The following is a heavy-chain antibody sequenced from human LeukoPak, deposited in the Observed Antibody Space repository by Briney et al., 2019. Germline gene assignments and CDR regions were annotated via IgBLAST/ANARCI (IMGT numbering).Heavy chain of an antibody. CDR2: INHSGST. D-gene: IGHD3-22*01. Sequence: SETLSLTCAVYGGSFSGYYWSWIRQPPGEGLEWIGEINHSGSTNYNPSLKSRVTISVDTSKNQFSLKLSSVTAADTAVYYCARGRYYDSSGKYYFDYWGQGTLVTVSS. CDR1: GGSFSGYY. J-gene: IGHJ4*02. CDR3: ARGRYYDSSGKYYFDY. V-gene: IGHV4-34*01.